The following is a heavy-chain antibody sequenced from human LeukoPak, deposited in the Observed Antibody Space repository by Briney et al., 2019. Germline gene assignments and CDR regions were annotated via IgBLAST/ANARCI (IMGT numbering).Heavy chain of an antibody. D-gene: IGHD1-1*01. Sequence: SPTLSLTCTVSGASISSSYWSWIRQPPGKGLERIGYIYYTGSTNYNPSLKSRVTISVDMSKNQFSLQLSSVTAADTAAYYCARLGIYPIQGYNYNYHYMDVWAKGTTVTVSS. J-gene: IGHJ6*03. CDR3: ARLGIYPIQGYNYNYHYMDV. CDR1: GASISSSY. CDR2: IYYTGST. V-gene: IGHV4-59*08.